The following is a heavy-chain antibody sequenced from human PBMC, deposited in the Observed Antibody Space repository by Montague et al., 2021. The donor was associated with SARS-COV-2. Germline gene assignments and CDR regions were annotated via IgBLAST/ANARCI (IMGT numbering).Heavy chain of an antibody. Sequence: SETLSLTCTVSGGSIFSSSYYWGWIRQPPGKGLEWIGRVYSNGSTNYNLSLKSRVTISLDTSENQISLNLASVTAADTAVYYCVRPGGSERHRFDRWGQGTLVTVSS. CDR3: VRPGGSERHRFDR. D-gene: IGHD3-10*01. V-gene: IGHV4-39*01. J-gene: IGHJ5*02. CDR2: VYSNGST. CDR1: GGSIFSSSYY.